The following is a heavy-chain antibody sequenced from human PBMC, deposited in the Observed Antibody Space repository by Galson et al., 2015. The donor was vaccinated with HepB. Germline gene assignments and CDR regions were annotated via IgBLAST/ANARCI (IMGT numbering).Heavy chain of an antibody. CDR1: GFTFSSYG. CDR2: ISYDGSNK. Sequence: SLRLSCAASGFTFSSYGMHWVRQAPGKGLEWVAVISYDGSNKYYADSVKGRFTISRDNSKNTLYLQMNSLRAEDTAVYYCAKDPRSSSWYYYYYYGMDVWGQGTTVTVSS. CDR3: AKDPRSSSWYYYYYYGMDV. J-gene: IGHJ6*02. D-gene: IGHD6-13*01. V-gene: IGHV3-30*18.